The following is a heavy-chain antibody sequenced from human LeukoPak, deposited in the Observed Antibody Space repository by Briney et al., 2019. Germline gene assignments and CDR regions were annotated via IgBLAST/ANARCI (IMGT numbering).Heavy chain of an antibody. CDR1: GFTVSSNY. J-gene: IGHJ3*02. Sequence: GGSLRLSCAASGFTVSSNYMSWVRQAPGKGLEWVSVIYSGGSTYYADSVKGRFTISRDNSKNTLYLQMNSLRAEDTAVYYCAKLYYYDSDGRNSFDIWGQGTMVTVSS. D-gene: IGHD3-22*01. CDR3: AKLYYYDSDGRNSFDI. CDR2: IYSGGST. V-gene: IGHV3-53*01.